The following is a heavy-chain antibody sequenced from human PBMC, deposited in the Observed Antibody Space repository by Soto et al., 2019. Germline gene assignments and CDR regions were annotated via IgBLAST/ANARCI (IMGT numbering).Heavy chain of an antibody. J-gene: IGHJ4*02. Sequence: EVQLVESGGGLVQPGGSLRLSCAASAFTFSSYWMHWVRQAPGKGLGWVSGIKSDGSSTRYADSVKGRFTISRDNAKKTLYLQMNSLRAEDTAVYYCASGTGVAVAGTWACDYWGQGTLVTVSS. CDR1: AFTFSSYW. CDR2: IKSDGSST. D-gene: IGHD6-19*01. V-gene: IGHV3-74*01. CDR3: ASGTGVAVAGTWACDY.